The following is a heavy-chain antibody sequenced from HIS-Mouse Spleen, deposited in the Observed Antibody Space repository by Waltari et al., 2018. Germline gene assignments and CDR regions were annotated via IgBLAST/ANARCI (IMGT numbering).Heavy chain of an antibody. CDR1: GRAIRSSSYY. D-gene: IGHD6-13*01. J-gene: IGHJ2*01. Sequence: HLQLQESGPALVTPSETLSLTCTVSGRAIRSSSYYRGRIRQPPGKGLEWIGSSYYSGSTYYNPSLKSRVTISVDTSKNQFSLKLSSVTAADTAVYYCAREIPYSSSWYDWYFDLWGRGTLVTVSS. CDR3: AREIPYSSSWYDWYFDL. V-gene: IGHV4-39*07. CDR2: SYYSGST.